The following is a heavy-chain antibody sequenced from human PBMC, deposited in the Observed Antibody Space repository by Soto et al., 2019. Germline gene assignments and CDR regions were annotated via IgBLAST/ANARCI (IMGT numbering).Heavy chain of an antibody. CDR3: ENRGDFWSGYRIHNWYDP. D-gene: IGHD3-3*01. CDR1: GFSLSTSGVG. Sequence: SGPTLVNPTQTLTLTCTFSGFSLSTSGVGVGWIRQPPGKALEWLALIYWDDDKRYSPSLKSRLTITKDTSKNQVVLTMTNMEPVDTPKYYCENRGDFWSGYRIHNWYDPGGRGTLVSAPS. CDR2: IYWDDDK. V-gene: IGHV2-5*02. J-gene: IGHJ5*02.